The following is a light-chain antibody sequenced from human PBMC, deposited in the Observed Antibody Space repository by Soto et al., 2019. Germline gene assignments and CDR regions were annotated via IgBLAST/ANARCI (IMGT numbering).Light chain of an antibody. CDR1: SSDVGSYNR. CDR3: SLYISGSTYV. Sequence: QSVLTQPPSVSGSPGQSVTISCTGTSSDVGSYNRLSWYQQPPGTAPKLSMYEVNTRPSGVPDRFSGSKSGSTASLTISGLQAEDEADYYCSLYISGSTYVFGTGTKVTVL. CDR2: EVN. J-gene: IGLJ1*01. V-gene: IGLV2-18*01.